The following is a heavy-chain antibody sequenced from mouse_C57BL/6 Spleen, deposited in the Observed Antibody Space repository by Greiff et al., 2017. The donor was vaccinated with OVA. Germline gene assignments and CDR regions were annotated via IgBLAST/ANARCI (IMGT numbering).Heavy chain of an antibody. Sequence: QVQLQQPGAELVKPGASVKLSCKASGYTFTSYWMQWVKQRPGQGLEWIGEIDPSDSYTNYNQKFKGKATLTVETSSSTAYMQLSSLTSEDSAVYYCARSPYYYGSSGVYYFDYWGQGTTLTVSS. CDR2: IDPSDSYT. D-gene: IGHD1-1*01. CDR3: ARSPYYYGSSGVYYFDY. CDR1: GYTFTSYW. V-gene: IGHV1-50*01. J-gene: IGHJ2*01.